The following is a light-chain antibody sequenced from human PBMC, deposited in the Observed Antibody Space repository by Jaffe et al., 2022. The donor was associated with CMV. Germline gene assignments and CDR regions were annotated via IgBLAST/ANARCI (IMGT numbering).Light chain of an antibody. CDR1: QSVSSKY. V-gene: IGKV3-20*01. CDR2: DAS. Sequence: EIVLTQSPGTLSLSPGERTTLSCRASQSVSSKYLAWYQQKFGQAPRLLIYDASNRATGIPDRFSGSGSGTDFTLTIGRLEPEDFAVYYCQQYAASPTFGGGTKVEIK. J-gene: IGKJ4*01. CDR3: QQYAASPT.